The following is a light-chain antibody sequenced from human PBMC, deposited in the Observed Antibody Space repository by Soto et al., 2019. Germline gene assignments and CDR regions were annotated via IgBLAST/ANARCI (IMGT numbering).Light chain of an antibody. CDR3: QYYDSSLSGSV. CDR2: GNS. J-gene: IGLJ2*01. V-gene: IGLV1-40*01. Sequence: QSVLTQPPSVSVAPGQRVTISCTGSSSNIGAGYDVPWYQQLPGTAPKLLMYGNSNRPSGVPDRFSGSKSDTSASLAITGLQAEDEADDYCQYYDSSLSGSVLGGGTKLPVL. CDR1: SSNIGAGYD.